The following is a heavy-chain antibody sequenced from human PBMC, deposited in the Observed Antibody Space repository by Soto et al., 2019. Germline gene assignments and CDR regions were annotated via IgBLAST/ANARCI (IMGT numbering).Heavy chain of an antibody. V-gene: IGHV3-23*01. CDR3: AKDPYYDFWSDHYRGYYFDY. J-gene: IGHJ4*02. D-gene: IGHD3-3*01. Sequence: EVQLLESGGALVQPGGSLRLSCAASGFTFSTHAMNWVRQAPGKGLEWVSAISGSGFSTYYADSVKGRFTISRDNSKNTLYLQMNSLRAEDTAVYYCAKDPYYDFWSDHYRGYYFDYWGQGTLVTGSS. CDR2: ISGSGFST. CDR1: GFTFSTHA.